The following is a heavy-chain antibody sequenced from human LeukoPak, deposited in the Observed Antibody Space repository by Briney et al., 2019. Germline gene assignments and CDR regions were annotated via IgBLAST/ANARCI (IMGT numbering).Heavy chain of an antibody. Sequence: GGSLRLSCAASGLTFSSYWMTWVRQAPGKGLEWVATIKYDGSETYYVDFVRGRFSISRDNAKNSLYLQMNSLRAEDTAVYYCARDSTLSNYWGQGTLVTVSS. CDR3: ARDSTLSNY. CDR1: GLTFSSYW. J-gene: IGHJ4*02. V-gene: IGHV3-7*04. D-gene: IGHD3-16*01. CDR2: IKYDGSET.